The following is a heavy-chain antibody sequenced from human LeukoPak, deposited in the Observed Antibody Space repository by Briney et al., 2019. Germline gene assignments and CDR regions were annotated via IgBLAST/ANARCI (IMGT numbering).Heavy chain of an antibody. D-gene: IGHD3-10*01. CDR1: CGSSSSGGYF. Sequence: SDTLSLICTVSCGSSSSGGYFWSWIRPPPVNVLAWIGYIYYSGSTNYNPSLKSRVTISVDTSKNQFSLKLSSVTAADTAVYYCARAEGSGSYPDAFDIWGQGTMVTVSS. CDR2: IYYSGST. J-gene: IGHJ3*02. V-gene: IGHV4-61*08. CDR3: ARAEGSGSYPDAFDI.